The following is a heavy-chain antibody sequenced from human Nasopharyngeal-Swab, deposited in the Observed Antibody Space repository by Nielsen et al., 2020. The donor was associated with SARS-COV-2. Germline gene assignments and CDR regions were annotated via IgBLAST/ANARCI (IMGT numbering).Heavy chain of an antibody. Sequence: VREAPGKGLEWVSAISASGGSTCYADSVKGRFTISRDYSKTTLYLQMNSLRAEDMAVYYCAKALTPYVWGSYRYMDYWGQGTLVTASS. J-gene: IGHJ4*02. CDR2: ISASGGST. V-gene: IGHV3-23*01. CDR3: AKALTPYVWGSYRYMDY. D-gene: IGHD3-16*02.